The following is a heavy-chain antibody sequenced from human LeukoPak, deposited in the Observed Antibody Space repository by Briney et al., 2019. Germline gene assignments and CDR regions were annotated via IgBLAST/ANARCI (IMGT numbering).Heavy chain of an antibody. CDR2: IRYDGSDI. CDR3: ASSAVAATRYYFDY. J-gene: IGHJ4*02. CDR1: GFTFSSCA. Sequence: GGSLRLSCVASGFTFSSCAMSWVRQAPGKGLEWVAFIRYDGSDIYYADSVKGPFTISRDNSENTLYLQMNTLRLEDTAVYYCASSAVAATRYYFDYWGQGTLVTVSS. D-gene: IGHD2-15*01. V-gene: IGHV3-30*02.